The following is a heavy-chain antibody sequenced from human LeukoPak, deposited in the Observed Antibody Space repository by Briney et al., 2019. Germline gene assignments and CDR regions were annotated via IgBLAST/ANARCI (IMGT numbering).Heavy chain of an antibody. J-gene: IGHJ4*02. CDR3: ARQMTSTRLFNA. Sequence: PGGSLRLSCVASGFIFSDHAIHWVRQSPDKGLEWVALIGSDGTKKYYADSVQGRFTVSRENSKNTLFLQMNTVRADDTAVYFCARQMTSTRLFNAGVQGTLVTVSS. CDR2: IGSDGTKK. D-gene: IGHD5/OR15-5a*01. V-gene: IGHV3-30*04. CDR1: GFIFSDHA.